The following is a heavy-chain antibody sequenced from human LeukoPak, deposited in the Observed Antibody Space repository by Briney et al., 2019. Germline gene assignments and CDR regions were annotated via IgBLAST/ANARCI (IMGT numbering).Heavy chain of an antibody. Sequence: PGGSLRLSCAASGFTFSSYWMSWVRQAPGKGLEWVANIKQDGSEKYYVDSVKGRFTISRDNAKNSLYLQMNSLRAEDTAVYYCARDDSFWSGYYSPTTHYGMDAWGQGTTVTVSS. J-gene: IGHJ6*02. CDR2: IKQDGSEK. D-gene: IGHD3-3*01. V-gene: IGHV3-7*01. CDR1: GFTFSSYW. CDR3: ARDDSFWSGYYSPTTHYGMDA.